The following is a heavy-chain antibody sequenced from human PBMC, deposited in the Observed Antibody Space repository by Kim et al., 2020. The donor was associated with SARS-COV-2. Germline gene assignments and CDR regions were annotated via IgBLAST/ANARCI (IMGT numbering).Heavy chain of an antibody. CDR2: INHSGST. J-gene: IGHJ4*02. CDR3: ARVPVTTVTSFDY. CDR1: GGSFSGYY. D-gene: IGHD4-17*01. V-gene: IGHV4-34*01. Sequence: SETLSLTCAVYGGSFSGYYWSWIRQPPGKGLEWIGEINHSGSTNYNPSLKSRVTISVDTSKNQFSLKLSSVTAADTAVYYCARVPVTTVTSFDYWGQGTLVTVSS.